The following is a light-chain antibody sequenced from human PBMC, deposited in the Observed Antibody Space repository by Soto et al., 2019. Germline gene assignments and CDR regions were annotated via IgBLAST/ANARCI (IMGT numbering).Light chain of an antibody. V-gene: IGKV3-20*01. Sequence: EIVLAQSPGTLSLSPGDRAILSCRASQSVTNSFLAWYQQKHGQAPRLIIYGASRRATGIPDRFTAIVSGTDFTLTISRLEPEDCAVYDGQQYVSSPWAFGQGTKVDIK. CDR2: GAS. J-gene: IGKJ1*01. CDR3: QQYVSSPWA. CDR1: QSVTNSF.